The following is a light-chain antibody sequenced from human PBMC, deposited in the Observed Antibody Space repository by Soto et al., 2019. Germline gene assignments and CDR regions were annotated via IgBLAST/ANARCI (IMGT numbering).Light chain of an antibody. CDR1: QSVNSN. CDR3: QQYNNWPRT. V-gene: IGKV3-15*01. Sequence: RLLPPSHDTLSLSPVERAPLSCRASQSVNSNLAWYQQKAGQAPRLLIYGTSTRATGIPARFSGSGSGTDFTLTISSLQFEDFAVYYCQQYNNWPRTFGQGTKVDI. CDR2: GTS. J-gene: IGKJ1*01.